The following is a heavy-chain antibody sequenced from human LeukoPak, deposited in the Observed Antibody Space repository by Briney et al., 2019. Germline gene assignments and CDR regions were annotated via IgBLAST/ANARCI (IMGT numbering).Heavy chain of an antibody. J-gene: IGHJ4*02. CDR2: IIPIFGTA. CDR3: ARGYGDYNPTDY. D-gene: IGHD4-17*01. V-gene: IGHV1-69*13. CDR1: GGTFSSYA. Sequence: SVKVSCKASGGTFSSYAISWVRQAPGQGLEWMGGIIPIFGTANYAQKFQGRVTITADESTSTAYMELSSLRAEDTAVYYCARGYGDYNPTDYWGQGTLVTVSS.